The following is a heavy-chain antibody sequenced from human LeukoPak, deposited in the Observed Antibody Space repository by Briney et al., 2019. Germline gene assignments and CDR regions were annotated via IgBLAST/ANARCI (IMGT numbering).Heavy chain of an antibody. D-gene: IGHD3-16*01. CDR2: IIAMSGKT. Sequence: ASVKVSCKASGGPFSHYALTWVRQAPGQGLEWMGGIIAMSGKTNYGQRLQGRITITADASTSTAYMALSTLRSDDTAVCYCASRIWGIDFWGQGTLVTVSS. V-gene: IGHV1-69*13. CDR3: ASRIWGIDF. J-gene: IGHJ4*02. CDR1: GGPFSHYA.